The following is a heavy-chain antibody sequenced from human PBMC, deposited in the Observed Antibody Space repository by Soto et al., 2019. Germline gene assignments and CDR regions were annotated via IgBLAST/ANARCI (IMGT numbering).Heavy chain of an antibody. CDR3: VCSSSDYFYGMDV. J-gene: IGHJ6*02. Sequence: QVQLQQWGAGLLKTSETLSLTCAVYGGSFSDYYWTWIRQPPGKGLEWIGEINQSGSTNYRPSLRSRVTMSVDMSKTQFSLKMSSVTAADTAVYYCVCSSSDYFYGMDVWGQGTTVTVSS. V-gene: IGHV4-34*01. CDR2: INQSGST. CDR1: GGSFSDYY. D-gene: IGHD6-6*01.